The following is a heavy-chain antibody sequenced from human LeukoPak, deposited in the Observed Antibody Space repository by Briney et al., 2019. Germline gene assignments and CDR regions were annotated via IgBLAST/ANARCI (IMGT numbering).Heavy chain of an antibody. CDR2: IIPIFGTA. V-gene: IGHV1-69*13. CDR1: GGTFSSYA. D-gene: IGHD5-12*01. Sequence: GASMKVSCKASGGTFSSYAISWVRQAPGQGLEWMGGIIPIFGTANYAQKFQGRVTITADESTSTAYMELSSLRSEDTAVYYCTRSGSRRHFDYWGQGTLVTVSS. J-gene: IGHJ4*02. CDR3: TRSGSRRHFDY.